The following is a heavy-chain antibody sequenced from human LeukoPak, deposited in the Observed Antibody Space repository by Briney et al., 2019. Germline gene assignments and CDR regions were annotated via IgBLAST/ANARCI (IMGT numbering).Heavy chain of an antibody. CDR2: IYYSGTT. J-gene: IGHJ5*02. D-gene: IGHD5-18*01. CDR3: AKGAGGFSYYNWFDP. Sequence: KPSETLSLTCTVSGGSISSSPYYWGWIRQPPGKGLEWIGSIYYSGTTHYRPSLESRFTISVNTAKNQFALKLTSVTAADTASYYCAKGAGGFSYYNWFDPWGQGTLGPVSS. V-gene: IGHV4-39*06. CDR1: GGSISSSPYY.